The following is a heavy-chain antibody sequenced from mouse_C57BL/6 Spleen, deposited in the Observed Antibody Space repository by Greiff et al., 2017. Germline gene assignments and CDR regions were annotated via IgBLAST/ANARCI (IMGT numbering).Heavy chain of an antibody. J-gene: IGHJ4*01. CDR1: GFSLTSYA. V-gene: IGHV2-9-1*01. CDR3: ARKPIYYYGSSYGGAMDY. Sequence: QVQLQQSGPGLVAPSHSLSITCTVSGFSLTSYAISWVRQPPGKGLEWLGVIWTGGGTNYNSALKSRMSISKDNSKSQVFLKMNSLQTDDTARYYCARKPIYYYGSSYGGAMDYWGQGTSVTVSS. CDR2: IWTGGGT. D-gene: IGHD1-1*01.